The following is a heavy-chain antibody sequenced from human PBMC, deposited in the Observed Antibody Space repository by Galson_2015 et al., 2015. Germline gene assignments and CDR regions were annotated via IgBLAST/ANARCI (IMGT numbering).Heavy chain of an antibody. CDR1: GYTFTSYG. CDR3: ARAGDIVADDAFDI. D-gene: IGHD2-15*01. Sequence: SVRVSCKASGYTFTSYGISWVRQAPGQGLEWMGWISAYNGNTNYAQKLQGRVTMTTDTSTSTAYMELRSLRSDDTAVYYCARAGDIVADDAFDIWGQGTMVTVSS. CDR2: ISAYNGNT. V-gene: IGHV1-18*01. J-gene: IGHJ3*02.